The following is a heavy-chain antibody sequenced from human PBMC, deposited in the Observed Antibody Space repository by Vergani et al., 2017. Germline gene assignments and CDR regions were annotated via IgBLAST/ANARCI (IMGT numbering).Heavy chain of an antibody. J-gene: IGHJ6*03. CDR2: ISWNSGSI. Sequence: EVQLVESGGGLVKPGGSLRLSCAASGFTFDDYAMHWVRQAPGKGLEWVSGISWNSGSIGYADSVKGRFTISRDNAKNSLYLQMNSLRAEDTALYYCAKADGSGSYPPYYMDVWGKGTTVTVSS. CDR3: AKADGSGSYPPYYMDV. V-gene: IGHV3-9*01. CDR1: GFTFDDYA. D-gene: IGHD3-10*01.